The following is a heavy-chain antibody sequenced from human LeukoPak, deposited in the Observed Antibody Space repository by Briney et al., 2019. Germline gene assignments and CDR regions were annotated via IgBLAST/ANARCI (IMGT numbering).Heavy chain of an antibody. J-gene: IGHJ4*02. D-gene: IGHD3-22*01. CDR2: ISSSGSTI. CDR3: ARDNAVITGFDY. V-gene: IGHV3-11*01. Sequence: GGSLRLSCAASGFTFSDYYMSWIREAPGQGLEWVSYISSSGSTIYYADSVKGRFTISRDNAKNSLYLHMNSLRAEDTAVYYCARDNAVITGFDYWGQGTLVTVSS. CDR1: GFTFSDYY.